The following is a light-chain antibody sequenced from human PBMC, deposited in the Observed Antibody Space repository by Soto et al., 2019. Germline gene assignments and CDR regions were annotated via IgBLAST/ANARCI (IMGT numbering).Light chain of an antibody. CDR2: LEGSGSY. J-gene: IGLJ2*01. Sequence: QLVLTQSSSASASLGSSVKLTCTLSSGHSSYIIAWHQQQPGKAPRYLMKLEGSGSYNKGSGVPDRFSGSSSGADRYLTISNLQFEDEANYYCETWDSTTRVFGGGTKVTGL. CDR3: ETWDSTTRV. CDR1: SGHSSYI. V-gene: IGLV4-60*02.